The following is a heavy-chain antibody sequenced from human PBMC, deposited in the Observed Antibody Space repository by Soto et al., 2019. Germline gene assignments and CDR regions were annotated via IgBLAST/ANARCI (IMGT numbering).Heavy chain of an antibody. CDR1: GFTFSNNY. Sequence: GGSLRLSCVASGFTFSNNYMSWVRQAPGKGLEWVSVSYSVGSTDYADSVKGRFTISRDNSKNTLYLQMNSLRADDTAVYYCARARDGYNFLYEPTWGQGTLVTVSS. CDR2: SYSVGST. CDR3: ARARDGYNFLYEPT. V-gene: IGHV3-53*01. J-gene: IGHJ4*02. D-gene: IGHD5-12*01.